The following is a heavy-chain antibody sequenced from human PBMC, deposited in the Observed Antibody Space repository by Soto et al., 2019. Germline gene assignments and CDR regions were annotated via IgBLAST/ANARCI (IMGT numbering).Heavy chain of an antibody. CDR2: ISSSGGTT. D-gene: IGHD2-8*01. J-gene: IGHJ5*02. V-gene: IGHV3-23*01. Sequence: GGSLRLSCVASGFTFSSSAMTWVRQAPGKGLKWVGSISSSGGTTYYADSMKGRFTISRDNSENILYMQMNSLRAEDTAMYYCAKMDGTNCAAECGKGWFDPRGQGTLVTVSS. CDR1: GFTFSSSA. CDR3: AKMDGTNCAAECGKGWFDP.